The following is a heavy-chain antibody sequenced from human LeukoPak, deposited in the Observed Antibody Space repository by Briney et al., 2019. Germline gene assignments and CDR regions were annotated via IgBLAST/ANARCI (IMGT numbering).Heavy chain of an antibody. CDR3: APPPYYYEANGYSVA. V-gene: IGHV4-61*02. CDR2: IYPSGST. D-gene: IGHD3-22*01. J-gene: IGHJ5*02. CDR1: GGSIGSGSYF. Sequence: ASETLSLTCTVSGGSIGSGSYFWTWIRQPAGKGLEWIGRIYPSGSTYYNLSLKSRVTISVDTSKNQFSLKLSSVTAADTAVYYCAPPPYYYEANGYSVAWGQGTLVTVSS.